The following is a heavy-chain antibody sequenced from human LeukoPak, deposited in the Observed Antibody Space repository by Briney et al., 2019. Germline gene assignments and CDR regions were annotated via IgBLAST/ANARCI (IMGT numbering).Heavy chain of an antibody. CDR1: GYSISSGYY. Sequence: SETLSLTCTVSGYSISSGYYWSWIRQPPGKGLEWIGYIYYSGSTNYNPSLKSRVTISVDTSKNQFSLKLSSVTAADTAVYYCAREGSSGWYPHDAFDIWGQGTMVTVSS. CDR3: AREGSSGWYPHDAFDI. J-gene: IGHJ3*02. V-gene: IGHV4-61*01. D-gene: IGHD6-19*01. CDR2: IYYSGST.